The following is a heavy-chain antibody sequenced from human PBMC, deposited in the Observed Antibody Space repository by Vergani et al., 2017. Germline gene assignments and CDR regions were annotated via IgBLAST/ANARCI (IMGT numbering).Heavy chain of an antibody. CDR3: ARTDCSSTSCYLTDYYYYGMDV. D-gene: IGHD2-2*01. CDR2: INSDGSST. V-gene: IGHV3-74*01. Sequence: EVQLVESGGGLVQPGGSLRLSCAASGFTFSSYWMHWVRHAPGKGLVWVSRINSDGSSTSYADSVKGRFTISRDNAKNTLYLQMNSLRAEDTAVYYCARTDCSSTSCYLTDYYYYGMDVWGQGTTVTVSS. CDR1: GFTFSSYW. J-gene: IGHJ6*02.